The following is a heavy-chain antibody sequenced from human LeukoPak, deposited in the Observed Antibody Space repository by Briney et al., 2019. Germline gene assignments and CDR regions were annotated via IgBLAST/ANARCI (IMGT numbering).Heavy chain of an antibody. V-gene: IGHV1-2*02. CDR1: GYTFTGYY. CDR2: INPNSGGT. Sequence: ASVKVSCKASGYTFTGYYMHWVRQAPGQGLEWMGWINPNSGGTNYAQKFQGRVTMTRDTSISTAYMELSRLRSDDTAVYYCARELSGSSYNCDYWGQGTLVTVSS. CDR3: ARELSGSSYNCDY. D-gene: IGHD1-26*01. J-gene: IGHJ4*02.